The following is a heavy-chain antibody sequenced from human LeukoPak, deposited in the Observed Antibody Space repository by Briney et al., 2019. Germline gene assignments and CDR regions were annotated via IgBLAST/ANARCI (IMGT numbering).Heavy chain of an antibody. CDR1: GFTFSNHA. CDR3: TREGSGRLIDY. CDR2: ISYEGSDK. Sequence: PGGSLRLSCVDSGFTFSNHAMHWVRQAPDKGLEWVAVISYEGSDKHYTDSVKGRFTISRDNSKKTLYLQMNSLRTEDTALYYCTREGSGRLIDYWGQGTLVTVSS. J-gene: IGHJ4*02. V-gene: IGHV3-30-3*01. D-gene: IGHD3-22*01.